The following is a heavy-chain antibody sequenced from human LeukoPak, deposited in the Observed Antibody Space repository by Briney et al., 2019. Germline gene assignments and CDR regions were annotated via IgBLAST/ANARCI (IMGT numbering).Heavy chain of an antibody. CDR1: GYTFTSYG. CDR3: ARDALPGAYDSSGYSSPGAWLDP. Sequence: GASVKVSCKASGYTFTSYGISWVRQAPGQGLEWMGWISAYNGNTNYAQKLQGRVTVTTDTSTSTAYMELRSLRSDDTAVYYCARDALPGAYDSSGYSSPGAWLDPWGQGTLVTVSS. CDR2: ISAYNGNT. V-gene: IGHV1-18*01. J-gene: IGHJ5*02. D-gene: IGHD3-22*01.